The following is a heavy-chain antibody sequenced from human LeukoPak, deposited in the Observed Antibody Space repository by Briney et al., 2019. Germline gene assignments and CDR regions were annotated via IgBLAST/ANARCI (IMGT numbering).Heavy chain of an antibody. CDR2: ISGSGGST. V-gene: IGHV3-23*01. CDR3: AKWDIVVVPAATTDY. Sequence: GGSLRLSCAASGFTFSSYAMIWVRQAPGKGLEWVSAISGSGGSTYYADSVKGRFTISRDNSKNTLYLQMNSLRAEDTAVYYCAKWDIVVVPAATTDYWGQGTLVTVSS. J-gene: IGHJ4*02. D-gene: IGHD2-2*01. CDR1: GFTFSSYA.